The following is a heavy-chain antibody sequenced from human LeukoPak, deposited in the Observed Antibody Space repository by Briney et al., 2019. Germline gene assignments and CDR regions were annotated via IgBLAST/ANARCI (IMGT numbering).Heavy chain of an antibody. CDR2: VTSSGSNT. CDR1: GFTFSSYA. CDR3: AKSRLGYDY. D-gene: IGHD5-12*01. V-gene: IGHV3-23*01. Sequence: GGALRLSCAASGFTFSSYAMSWVRQAPGKGLEWVSLVTSSGSNTYYADSVKGRFTISRDNSKNTLYLQMNSLRAEDTAVYYCAKSRLGYDYWGQGTLVTV. J-gene: IGHJ4*02.